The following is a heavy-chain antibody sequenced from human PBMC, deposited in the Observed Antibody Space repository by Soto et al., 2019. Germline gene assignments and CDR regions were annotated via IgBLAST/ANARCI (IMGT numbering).Heavy chain of an antibody. CDR3: ATGGIRIGYFTVES. V-gene: IGHV1-69*13. J-gene: IGHJ4*02. CDR1: GGSFGNSA. CDR2: FIPVYRTL. D-gene: IGHD3-3*01. Sequence: SVKVSCKAPGGSFGNSAINWVRQTPGQGLEWLGGFIPVYRTLNYAQKFQGRVTITADESTGTAYMTLSSLASDYTAVYSFATGGIRIGYFTVESWGQGTRVTISS.